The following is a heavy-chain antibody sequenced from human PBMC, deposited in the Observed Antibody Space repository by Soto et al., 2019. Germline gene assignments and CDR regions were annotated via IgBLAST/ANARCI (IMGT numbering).Heavy chain of an antibody. CDR3: AKDRGFGGIVAGTPDY. Sequence: EVQLLESGGGLVQPGGSLRLSCAASGFTVSSSAMIWVRQAPGKGLGWVATFSAGGRRYYAVSVKGRFTISRNSSQNTLYLQMSGVRAEDTALYYCAKDRGFGGIVAGTPDYWGQGALVTVSS. D-gene: IGHD6-19*01. J-gene: IGHJ4*02. CDR1: GFTVSSSA. V-gene: IGHV3-23*01. CDR2: FSAGGRR.